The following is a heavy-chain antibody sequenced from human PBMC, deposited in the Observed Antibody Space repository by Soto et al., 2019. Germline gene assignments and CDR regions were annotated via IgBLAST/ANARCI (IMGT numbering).Heavy chain of an antibody. D-gene: IGHD3-10*01. Sequence: PSETLSLTCAVYGGSFSGYYWSWIRQPPGKGLEWIGEINHSGSTNYNPSLKSRVTISVDTSKNQFSLKLSSVTAADTAVYYCERVTSYYGSGKGLDPWGQGTLVTVYS. CDR1: GGSFSGYY. CDR3: ERVTSYYGSGKGLDP. CDR2: INHSGST. V-gene: IGHV4-34*01. J-gene: IGHJ5*02.